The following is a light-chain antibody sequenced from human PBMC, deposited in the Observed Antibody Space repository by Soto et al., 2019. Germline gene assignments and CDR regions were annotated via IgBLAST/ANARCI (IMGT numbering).Light chain of an antibody. CDR3: QQYDDWLRLT. CDR1: QSVNIY. CDR2: GAS. V-gene: IGKV3D-15*01. Sequence: EIVMTQSPATLSVSPGEGATLSCRASQSVNIYLAWYQQKPVQAPRLLXCGASSRATGIPARFSGSGSGTEFNLTISSLQSEDFAAYFCQQYDDWLRLTFGGGTKVDI. J-gene: IGKJ4*01.